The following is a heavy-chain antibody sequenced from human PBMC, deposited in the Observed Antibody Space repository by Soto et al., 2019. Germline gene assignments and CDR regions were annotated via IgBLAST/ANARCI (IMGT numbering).Heavy chain of an antibody. Sequence: PGGSLRLSCATSGFTFRSYWMTWVRQAPGKGPEWVANIKPDGSEKQYVDSVKGRFTVSRDNAKESLDLQMNSLRVEDTAVYYCARAEDYDFWSGPPKYFDNWGQGTQVTVSS. CDR3: ARAEDYDFWSGPPKYFDN. J-gene: IGHJ4*02. CDR2: IKPDGSEK. V-gene: IGHV3-7*03. CDR1: GFTFRSYW. D-gene: IGHD3-3*01.